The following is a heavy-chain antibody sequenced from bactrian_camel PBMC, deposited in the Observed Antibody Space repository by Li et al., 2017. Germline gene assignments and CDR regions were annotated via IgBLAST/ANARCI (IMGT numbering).Heavy chain of an antibody. Sequence: HVQLVESGGGLVQPGGSLRLSCAASGYTCGRSGSCCMGWFRQAPGKEREGVAAIDNNGRAQYADSVKGRFTISKDNAKNVLYLQMNSLNPDDTALYYCAADRPTRGWVPCGLLPGYEYWGQGTQVTVS. J-gene: IGHJ4*01. V-gene: IGHV3S53*01. CDR2: IDNNGRA. D-gene: IGHD5*01. CDR1: GYTCGRSGSCC. CDR3: AADRPTRGWVPCGLLPGYEY.